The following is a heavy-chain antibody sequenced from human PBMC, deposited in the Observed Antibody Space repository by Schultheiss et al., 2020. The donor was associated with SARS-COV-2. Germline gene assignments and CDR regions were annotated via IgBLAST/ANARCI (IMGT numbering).Heavy chain of an antibody. CDR3: ARGVAAAGFDY. V-gene: IGHV4-59*12. CDR1: GGSISRYY. D-gene: IGHD6-13*01. J-gene: IGHJ4*02. CDR2: IYYSGST. Sequence: SETLSLTCTLSGGSISRYYWSWIRQPPGEGLEWIGSIYYSGSTYYNPSLKSRVTISVDTSKNQFSLKLSSVTAADTAVYYCARGVAAAGFDYWGQGTLVTVSS.